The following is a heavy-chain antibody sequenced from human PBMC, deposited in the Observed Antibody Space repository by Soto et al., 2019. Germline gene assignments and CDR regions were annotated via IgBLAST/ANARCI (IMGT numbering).Heavy chain of an antibody. J-gene: IGHJ5*02. D-gene: IGHD6-13*01. CDR1: GYTFTTYP. CDR2: INAVNGNP. Sequence: GASVKVSCKAFGYTFTTYPMHWVRQASGQRLEWMGWINAVNGNPKYSRKFQGRLTITRDVSATTVYMELSSLTSEDTAVYYCARLGSSSWYRGWFDPWGQGTLVTVSS. CDR3: ARLGSSSWYRGWFDP. V-gene: IGHV1-3*01.